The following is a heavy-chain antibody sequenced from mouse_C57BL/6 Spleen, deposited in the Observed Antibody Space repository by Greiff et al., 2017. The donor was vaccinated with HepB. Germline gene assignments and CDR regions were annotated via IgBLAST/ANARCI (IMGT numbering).Heavy chain of an antibody. J-gene: IGHJ4*01. D-gene: IGHD2-4*01. CDR1: GFSLTSYG. Sequence: VMLVESGPGLVAPSQSLSITCTVSGFSLTSYGVHWVRQPPGKGLEWLVVIWSDGSTTYNSALKSRLSISKDNSKSQVFLKMNSLQTDDTAMYYCARHPDYDYDSYYAMDYWGQGTSVTVSS. CDR2: IWSDGST. CDR3: ARHPDYDYDSYYAMDY. V-gene: IGHV2-6-1*01.